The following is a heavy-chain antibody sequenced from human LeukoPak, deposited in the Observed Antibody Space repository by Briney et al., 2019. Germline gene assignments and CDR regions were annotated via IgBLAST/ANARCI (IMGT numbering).Heavy chain of an antibody. D-gene: IGHD3-3*01. V-gene: IGHV1-18*01. CDR2: ISAYNGNT. Sequence: GASVKVSFKASGSTFTIYGISWVRHAPGQGLEWMGWISAYNGNTNYAQKLQGRVTMTTDTSTSTADMELRNLTSDHADVYNCARAGAFWSGCERLVHYWGRGTLVRVPS. J-gene: IGHJ4*02. CDR1: GSTFTIYG. CDR3: ARAGAFWSGCERLVHY.